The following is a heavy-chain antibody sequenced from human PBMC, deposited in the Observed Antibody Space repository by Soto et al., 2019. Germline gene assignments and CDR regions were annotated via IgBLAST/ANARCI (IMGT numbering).Heavy chain of an antibody. D-gene: IGHD1-26*01. J-gene: IGHJ5*02. CDR3: ARGGAPPRGWFDP. CDR1: GGSISSADYY. V-gene: IGHV4-31*03. Sequence: QVQLQESGPGLVKPSQTLSLTCTVSGGSISSADYYWSWIRHHPGTGLEWIGYIYYSGSTYYNPSLESRVNISVDTSKNQFSLKLTSVTAADTAVYSCARGGAPPRGWFDPWGRGTLVTVSS. CDR2: IYYSGST.